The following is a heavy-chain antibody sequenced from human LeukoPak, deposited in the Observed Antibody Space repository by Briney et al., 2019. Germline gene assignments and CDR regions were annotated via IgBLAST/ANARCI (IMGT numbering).Heavy chain of an antibody. CDR3: ARDWAIFGVVSPGY. V-gene: IGHV1-2*02. J-gene: IGHJ4*02. Sequence: GASVKVSCKASGYTFIDYYLHWVRQAPGQGLEWMGWINPNSGGTNYAQKFQGRVTMTRDTSISTAYMELSRLRSDDTAVYYCARDWAIFGVVSPGYWGQGTLVTVSS. CDR1: GYTFIDYY. CDR2: INPNSGGT. D-gene: IGHD3-3*01.